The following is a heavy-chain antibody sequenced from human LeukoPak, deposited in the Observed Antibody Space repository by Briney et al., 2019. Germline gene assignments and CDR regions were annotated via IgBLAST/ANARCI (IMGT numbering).Heavy chain of an antibody. Sequence: SETLSLTCTVSGGSITHYYWSWIRQPPGKRMEWIGYIFYSGSTAYNPSLNNRVTISVDPSNNQFSLKLSSVTAADTAVYYCATLREIRLRYFDWAGAPFDYWGQGTLVTVSS. V-gene: IGHV4-59*08. CDR3: ATLREIRLRYFDWAGAPFDY. J-gene: IGHJ4*02. CDR1: GGSITHYY. CDR2: IFYSGST. D-gene: IGHD3-9*01.